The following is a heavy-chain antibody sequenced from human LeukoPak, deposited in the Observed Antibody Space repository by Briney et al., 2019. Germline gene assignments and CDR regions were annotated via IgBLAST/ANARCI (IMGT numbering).Heavy chain of an antibody. D-gene: IGHD3-9*01. V-gene: IGHV3-30*18. CDR1: GFTFSSYG. CDR3: AKDHYDILTGPSAFDI. Sequence: GGSLRLSCAASGFTFSSYGMHWVPQAPGKGLEWVAVISYDGSNKYYADSVKGRFTISRDNSKNTLYLQMNSLRAEDTAVYYCAKDHYDILTGPSAFDIWGQGTMVTVSS. CDR2: ISYDGSNK. J-gene: IGHJ3*02.